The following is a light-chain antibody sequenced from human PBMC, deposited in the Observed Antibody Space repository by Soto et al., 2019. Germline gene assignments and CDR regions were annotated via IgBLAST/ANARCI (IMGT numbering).Light chain of an antibody. V-gene: IGKV1-39*01. Sequence: DIQMTQSPSSLSASVGDRVTITCRASQSITNYLIWYQQKPGKAPKPLIYAASSLQSGVPSRFSGSESGTDFTLSISSLQPEDFATYYCQQSYSTPWTFGQGTKVEIK. CDR2: AAS. J-gene: IGKJ1*01. CDR3: QQSYSTPWT. CDR1: QSITNY.